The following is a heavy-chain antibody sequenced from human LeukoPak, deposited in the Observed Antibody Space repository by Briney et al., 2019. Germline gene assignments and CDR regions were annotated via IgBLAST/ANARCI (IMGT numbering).Heavy chain of an antibody. D-gene: IGHD3-3*01. J-gene: IGHJ4*02. CDR2: IYHSVTT. CDR1: GYSISSGYF. V-gene: IGHV4-38-2*02. CDR3: ARGAPDTIFGVVIPQPGNFDY. Sequence: SETLSLTCTVSGYSISSGYFWGWMRQPPGKGLEWIGSIYHSVTTHYNPSLKSRVTISLDTSKNQFSLKLSSVTAADTAVYYCARGAPDTIFGVVIPQPGNFDYWGQGTLVTVSS.